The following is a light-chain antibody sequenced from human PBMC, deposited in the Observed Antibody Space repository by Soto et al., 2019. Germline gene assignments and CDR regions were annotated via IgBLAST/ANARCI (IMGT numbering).Light chain of an antibody. CDR1: QSVGGW. CDR2: DAS. CDR3: HHYNSYPIT. Sequence: DVQLTQSPSTLSASVGDRVAITCRASQSVGGWLAWYQQEPGKAPKLLIYDASSLEGGVPSRFRGSGFGTEFTLTISSLQPDDFATYYCHHYNSYPITFGRGTRLEIK. J-gene: IGKJ5*01. V-gene: IGKV1-5*01.